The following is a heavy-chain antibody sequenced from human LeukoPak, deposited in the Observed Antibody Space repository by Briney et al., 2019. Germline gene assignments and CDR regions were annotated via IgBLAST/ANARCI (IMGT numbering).Heavy chain of an antibody. CDR2: INHSGST. V-gene: IGHV4-4*02. CDR1: GAPISSNNW. Sequence: SGTLSLTCAVSGAPISSNNWWWSWVRQPPGKGLEWIGEINHSGSTNYNPSLKSRVTISVDTSKNQFSLKLSSVTAADTAVYYCARGRSSRTDYWGQGTLVTVSS. J-gene: IGHJ4*02. CDR3: ARGRSSRTDY. D-gene: IGHD6-13*01.